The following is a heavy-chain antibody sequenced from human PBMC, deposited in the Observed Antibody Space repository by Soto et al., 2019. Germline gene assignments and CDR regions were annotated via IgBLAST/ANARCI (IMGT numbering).Heavy chain of an antibody. D-gene: IGHD6-13*01. CDR3: ARAVMYSSSWDGNYFDY. J-gene: IGHJ4*02. V-gene: IGHV1-18*01. CDR2: ISAYNGNT. CDR1: GYTFTSYG. Sequence: ASVKVSCKASGYTFTSYGISWVRQAPGQGLEWMGWISAYNGNTNYAQKLQGRVTMTTDTSTSTAYMELMSLRSDDTAVYYCARAVMYSSSWDGNYFDYWGQGTLVTVSS.